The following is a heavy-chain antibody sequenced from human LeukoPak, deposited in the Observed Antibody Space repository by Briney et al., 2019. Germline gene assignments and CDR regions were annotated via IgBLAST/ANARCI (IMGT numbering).Heavy chain of an antibody. Sequence: ASVKVSFKASGVTLSTFAYYAITWVRQAPGQGLEWMGGIIPSFGTANYAQKFQGRVTMTRDTSISTSYMEVTGLRSDDTAVYFCARDGYCRGSSCPFQHWGQGTMVTVSS. D-gene: IGHD2-2*03. CDR1: GVTLSTFAYYA. CDR3: ARDGYCRGSSCPFQH. CDR2: IIPSFGTA. V-gene: IGHV1-69*05. J-gene: IGHJ1*01.